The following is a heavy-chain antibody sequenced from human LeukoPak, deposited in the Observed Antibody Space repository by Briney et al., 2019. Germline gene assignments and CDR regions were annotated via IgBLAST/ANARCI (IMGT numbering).Heavy chain of an antibody. CDR3: ARGSVDYGDYVIDY. J-gene: IGHJ4*02. D-gene: IGHD4-17*01. CDR2: INPNSGGT. V-gene: IGHV1/OR15-1*04. Sequence: ASVKVSCKASGYIFTDYYMHWVRQAPGQELGWMGRINPNSGGTNYAQKFQGRVTMTRNTSISTAYMELSSLRSEDTAVYYCARGSVDYGDYVIDYWGQGTLVTVSS. CDR1: GYIFTDYY.